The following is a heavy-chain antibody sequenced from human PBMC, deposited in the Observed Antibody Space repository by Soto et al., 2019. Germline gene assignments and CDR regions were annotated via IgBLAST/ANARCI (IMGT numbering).Heavy chain of an antibody. CDR3: AGGRGRQQLVMTYYYGMDV. J-gene: IGHJ6*02. V-gene: IGHV4-34*01. CDR1: GGSFSGYY. CDR2: INHSGST. Sequence: SETLSLTCAVYGGSFSGYYWSWIRQPPGKGLEWIGEINHSGSTNYNPSLKSRVTMSVDTSKNQFSLNLRSVTAADTAVYYCAGGRGRQQLVMTYYYGMDVWGQGTTVTVSS. D-gene: IGHD6-13*01.